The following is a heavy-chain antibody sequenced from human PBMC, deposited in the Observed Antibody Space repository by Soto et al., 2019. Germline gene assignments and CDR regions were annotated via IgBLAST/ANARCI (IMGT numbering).Heavy chain of an antibody. Sequence: GGSLRLSCAASGFTLSDYWMSWVRQAPGKGLEWVANIKKDGSEKYYVDSVKGRFTISSDNAKNSLYLQMNSLRADDTAVYYCATATSGWSYRYYYFMDVWGKGTTVTVSS. CDR2: IKKDGSEK. D-gene: IGHD6-19*01. J-gene: IGHJ6*03. V-gene: IGHV3-7*01. CDR3: ATATSGWSYRYYYFMDV. CDR1: GFTLSDYW.